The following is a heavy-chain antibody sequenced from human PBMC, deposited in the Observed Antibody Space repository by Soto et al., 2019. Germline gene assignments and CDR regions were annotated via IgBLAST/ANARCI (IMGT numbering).Heavy chain of an antibody. J-gene: IGHJ5*02. CDR3: VKSPGIWNGYLDL. V-gene: IGHV3-64D*06. D-gene: IGHD3-3*01. CDR1: GFTFSSYA. Sequence: PGGSLRLSCSASGFTFSSYAMHWVRQAPGKGLEYVSAIGSNGDSTYYADSVKGRFTISRDNSRNTLYLQMSSLRAEDTAVYYCVKSPGIWNGYLDLWGQGTLVTVSS. CDR2: IGSNGDST.